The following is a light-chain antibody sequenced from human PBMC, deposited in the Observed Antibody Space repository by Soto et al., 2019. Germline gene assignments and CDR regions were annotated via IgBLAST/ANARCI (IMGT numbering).Light chain of an antibody. CDR3: QKSYNTPIN. J-gene: IGKJ5*01. CDR1: QSISSW. Sequence: DIQMTQSPSALSASVGYRGSMTCRASQSISSWLAWYQQKPGKAPKLLIYDASSLESGVPSRFSGSGSGTEFTLTISGLQPADFATYFCQKSYNTPINFGQGTRLEIK. V-gene: IGKV1-5*01. CDR2: DAS.